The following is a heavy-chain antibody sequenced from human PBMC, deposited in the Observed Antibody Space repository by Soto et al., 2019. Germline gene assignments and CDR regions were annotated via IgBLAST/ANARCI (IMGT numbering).Heavy chain of an antibody. Sequence: GGSLRLSCAASGFTFSSYAMHWVRQAPGKGLEWVAVISYDGSNKYYADSVKGRFTISRDNSKNTLYLQMNSLRAEDTAVYYCARGGHYYDSSGPGDYGGQGTLVTVSS. J-gene: IGHJ4*02. V-gene: IGHV3-30-3*01. CDR3: ARGGHYYDSSGPGDY. CDR2: ISYDGSNK. CDR1: GFTFSSYA. D-gene: IGHD3-22*01.